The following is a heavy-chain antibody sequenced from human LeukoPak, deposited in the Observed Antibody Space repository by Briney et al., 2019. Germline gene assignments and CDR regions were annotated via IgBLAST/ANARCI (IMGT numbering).Heavy chain of an antibody. D-gene: IGHD3-10*01. V-gene: IGHV4-59*01. CDR1: GGSISSFY. J-gene: IGHJ2*01. Sequence: PSETLSLTCTVSGGSISSFYWSWIRQPPGKGLEWIGYIYYSGSTNYNPSLKSRVTISVDTSKNQFSLKLSSVTAADTAVYYCARDLRGPLGYFGLWGRGTLVTVSS. CDR3: ARDLRGPLGYFGL. CDR2: IYYSGST.